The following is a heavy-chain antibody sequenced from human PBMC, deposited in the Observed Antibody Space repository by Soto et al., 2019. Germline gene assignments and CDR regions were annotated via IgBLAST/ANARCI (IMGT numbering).Heavy chain of an antibody. V-gene: IGHV1-69*12. CDR1: GGTFSSYA. CDR2: IIPIFGTA. D-gene: IGHD2-2*01. J-gene: IGHJ6*02. Sequence: QVQLVQSGAEVKKPGSSVKVSCKASGGTFSSYAISWVRQAPGQGLEWMGGIIPIFGTADYAQKFQGRGTITADESTSTAYMELSSLRSEDTAVYYCARPVPAAGYYYGMDVWGQGTTVTFSS. CDR3: ARPVPAAGYYYGMDV.